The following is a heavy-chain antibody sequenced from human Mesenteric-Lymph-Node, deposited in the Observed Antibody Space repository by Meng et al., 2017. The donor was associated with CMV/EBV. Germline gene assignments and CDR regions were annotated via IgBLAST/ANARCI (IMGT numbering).Heavy chain of an antibody. CDR1: GFTFSSYS. D-gene: IGHD3-22*01. J-gene: IGHJ6*02. CDR2: INSDGSST. CDR3: AREEDSSGYYYVVRPSRYYGMDV. V-gene: IGHV3-74*01. Sequence: GESLKISCAASGFTFSSYSMNWVRQAPGKGLVWVSRINSDGSSTSYADSVKGRFTISRDNSKNTLYLQMNSLRAEDTAVYYCAREEDSSGYYYVVRPSRYYGMDVWGQGTTVTVSS.